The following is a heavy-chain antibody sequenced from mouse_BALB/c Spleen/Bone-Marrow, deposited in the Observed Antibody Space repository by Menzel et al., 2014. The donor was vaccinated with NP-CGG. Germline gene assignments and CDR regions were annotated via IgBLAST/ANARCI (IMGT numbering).Heavy chain of an antibody. D-gene: IGHD1-1*01. CDR1: GFSLTSYG. J-gene: IGHJ3*01. Sequence: QVQLQQSGPGLVAPSQSLSITCTVSGFSLTSYGVHWVRQPPGKGLEWLGAIWAGGSIIYNSALMSRLSISKDNSKSQVFLKMNSLQTDDTAMYYCASSYYGSSQFAYWGQGTLVTVSA. V-gene: IGHV2-9*02. CDR2: IWAGGSI. CDR3: ASSYYGSSQFAY.